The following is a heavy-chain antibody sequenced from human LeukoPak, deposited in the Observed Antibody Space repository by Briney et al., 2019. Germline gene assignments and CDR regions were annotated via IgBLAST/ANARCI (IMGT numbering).Heavy chain of an antibody. CDR2: IHGSGTT. CDR1: GVSISDYY. CDR3: TGGAQIVMSSNYYDP. D-gene: IGHD1-7*01. V-gene: IGHV4-4*07. Sequence: PSETLSLTCTVSGVSISDYYWSWIRQPAGKGLEWIGRIHGSGTTNYNPSLSSRVTVSLDTSKNQFSLKLTSVTAADTAVYFCTGGAQIVMSSNYYDPWGQGTLVIASS. J-gene: IGHJ5*02.